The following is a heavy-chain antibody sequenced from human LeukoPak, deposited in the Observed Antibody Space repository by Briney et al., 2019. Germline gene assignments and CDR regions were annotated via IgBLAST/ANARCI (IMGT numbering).Heavy chain of an antibody. D-gene: IGHD3-10*01. CDR1: GGSISSYC. CDR3: ASLVNRGNLRGGAISHNYYYGMDV. Sequence: NPSETLSLTCTVSGGSISSYCWSWIRQPPGKGLEWIGEINHSGSTNYNPSLKSRVTISVDTSKNQFSLKLSSVTAADTAVYYCASLVNRGNLRGGAISHNYYYGMDVWGQGTTVTVSS. V-gene: IGHV4-34*01. J-gene: IGHJ6*02. CDR2: INHSGST.